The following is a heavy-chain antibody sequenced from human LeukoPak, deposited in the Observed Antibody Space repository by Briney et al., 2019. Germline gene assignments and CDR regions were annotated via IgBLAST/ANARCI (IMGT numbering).Heavy chain of an antibody. V-gene: IGHV3-23*01. Sequence: GGSLRLSCTVSGFIFNNYAMSWVRQAPRKGLERVSAIGGGGHSTYYADSVKGRFTISRDNSKNTLYLQMNSLRVENTAVYSCAKDLSSSSDSFDCWGQGTLVTVSS. CDR3: AKDLSSSSDSFDC. CDR2: IGGGGHST. D-gene: IGHD6-6*01. CDR1: GFIFNNYA. J-gene: IGHJ4*02.